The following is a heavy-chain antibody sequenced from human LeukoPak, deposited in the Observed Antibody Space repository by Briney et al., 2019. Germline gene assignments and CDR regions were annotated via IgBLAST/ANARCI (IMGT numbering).Heavy chain of an antibody. V-gene: IGHV3-7*05. CDR1: GFTFSDNW. J-gene: IGHJ4*02. CDR2: IKEDGSEK. D-gene: IGHD1-26*01. CDR3: ARYFRADSGNYYRPFDY. Sequence: PGGSLRLSCAVSGFTFSDNWMSWVRQAPGKGLEWVANIKEDGSEKNYVDSVKGRFTISRDNAKNSLYLQMNSLRAEDTAVYYCARYFRADSGNYYRPFDYWGQGTLVTVSS.